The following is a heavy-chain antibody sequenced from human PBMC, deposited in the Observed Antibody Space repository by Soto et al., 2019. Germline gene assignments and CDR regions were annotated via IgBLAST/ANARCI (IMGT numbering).Heavy chain of an antibody. J-gene: IGHJ4*02. V-gene: IGHV2-5*02. CDR3: ARLVLAGLTYYFDS. Sequence: QITLKESGPTLVKPTQTLTLTCTFSGFSLSSSGVGVGWIRQPPGKALEWLTFIYWDDDKRYSPSLKRRLTITTGTSKNQLVLTLTNTDPVDTATYYCARLVLAGLTYYFDSWGQRTRLTVSS. D-gene: IGHD2-15*01. CDR2: IYWDDDK. CDR1: GFSLSSSGVG.